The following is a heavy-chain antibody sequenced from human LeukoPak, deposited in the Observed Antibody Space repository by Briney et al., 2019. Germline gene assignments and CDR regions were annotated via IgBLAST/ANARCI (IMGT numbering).Heavy chain of an antibody. J-gene: IGHJ6*02. D-gene: IGHD4-17*01. CDR1: GGSFSGYY. V-gene: IGHV4-34*01. CDR2: INHSGST. Sequence: SETLSLTCAVYGGSFSGYYRSRIRQPPGKGLEWIGEINHSGSTNYNPSLKSRVTISVDTSKNQFSLKLSSVPAADTAVYYCARGMTTVTAFYYYYGMGVWGQGTAVTVSS. CDR3: ARGMTTVTAFYYYYGMGV.